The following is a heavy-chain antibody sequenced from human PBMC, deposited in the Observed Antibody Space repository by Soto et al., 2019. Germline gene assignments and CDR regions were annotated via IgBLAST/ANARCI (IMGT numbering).Heavy chain of an antibody. Sequence: EESLTLSSAASGFPFMSYAMSWFCQAPGKGLEWVSAISCSGGSTYYADSVKGRFTISRDNSKNTLYLQMNSLRAEDTAVYYCAKSGSMVRGVMGFDYWGQGT. V-gene: IGHV3-23*01. CDR3: AKSGSMVRGVMGFDY. CDR1: GFPFMSYA. CDR2: ISCSGGST. J-gene: IGHJ4*02. D-gene: IGHD3-10*01.